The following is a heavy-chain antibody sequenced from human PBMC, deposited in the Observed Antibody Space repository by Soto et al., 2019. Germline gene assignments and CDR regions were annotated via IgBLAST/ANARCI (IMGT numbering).Heavy chain of an antibody. D-gene: IGHD1-7*01. V-gene: IGHV4-38-2*01. J-gene: IGHJ4*02. CDR2: IYHCGNT. Sequence: SETLSLTCAVSGYSISLGYYWGWIRQPPGKGLEWIGRIYHCGNTYYTPSLKSRVSISLDTSKNHFSLELTPVTAADTGVYSCASHPLNWSYADSWGQGVLVTVSS. CDR3: ASHPLNWSYADS. CDR1: GYSISLGYY.